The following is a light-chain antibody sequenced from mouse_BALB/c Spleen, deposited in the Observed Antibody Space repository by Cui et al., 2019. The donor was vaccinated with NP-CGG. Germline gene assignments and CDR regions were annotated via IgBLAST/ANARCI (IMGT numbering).Light chain of an antibody. V-gene: IGLV1*01. CDR2: GTN. CDR1: TGAVTTNNF. J-gene: IGLJ1*01. CDR3: ALWYSNHWV. Sequence: QAVVTQKPALTTSPGETVTLTCRSSTGAVTTNNFANWVQEKPDHLFTGLIGGTNNRAPGVPARFSGSLIGDKAALTITGAQTEDEAIYFCALWYSNHWVFGGGTKLTVL.